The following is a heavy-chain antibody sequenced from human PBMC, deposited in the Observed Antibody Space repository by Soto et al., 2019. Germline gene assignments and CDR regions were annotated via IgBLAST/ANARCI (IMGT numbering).Heavy chain of an antibody. D-gene: IGHD6-19*01. J-gene: IGHJ4*02. CDR1: GFTLSSYA. CDR3: ARSYSSGWEFDY. Sequence: PGGSLRLSCAASGFTLSSYAMSWIRQAPGKGLEWASYISSTGRTIYYADSVKGRFTVSRDNAQNSPSLKLNSLRVEDTAVYYCARSYSSGWEFDYWGQGTQVTVSS. V-gene: IGHV3-11*01. CDR2: ISSTGRTI.